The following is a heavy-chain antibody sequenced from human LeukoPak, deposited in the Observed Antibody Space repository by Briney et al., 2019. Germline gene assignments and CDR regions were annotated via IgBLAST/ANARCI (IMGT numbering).Heavy chain of an antibody. CDR3: ARYNSMFRGVTTSDY. CDR1: GYTFTNYG. J-gene: IGHJ4*02. D-gene: IGHD3-10*01. Sequence: ASVTVSCKASGYTFTNYGLNWVRQAPGQGLEWMGNSAYNGNTNYAQKFQDRVTMTTDTSTSTAYMELRSLRSDDTAVYYCARYNSMFRGVTTSDYWGQGTLVTVSS. CDR2: NSAYNGNT. V-gene: IGHV1-18*01.